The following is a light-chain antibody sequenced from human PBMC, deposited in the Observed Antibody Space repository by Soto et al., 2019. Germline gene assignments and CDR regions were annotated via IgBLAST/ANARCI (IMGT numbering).Light chain of an antibody. CDR2: AVS. J-gene: IGLJ2*01. CDR1: SSDVGSYKL. V-gene: IGLV2-23*02. CDR3: CSYAGITSVV. Sequence: QSALTQPASVSGSPGQSITISCTGTSSDVGSYKLVSWYQQHPGKAPKLVIYAVSKRPSGVSNRFSGPKSGNTASLTISGLQAEDEADYHCCSYAGITSVVFGGGTKVTVL.